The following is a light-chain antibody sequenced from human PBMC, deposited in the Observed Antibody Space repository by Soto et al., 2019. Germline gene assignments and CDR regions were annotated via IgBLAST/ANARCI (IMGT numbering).Light chain of an antibody. Sequence: DIQVTQSPSILSGSVGDRVTITCRASQSISSYLNWYQQKPGKAPKLLIYAASSLQSGVPSRFSGSGSGTDFTLTISSLQPEDFATYYCQQSYSTPPTFGQGTRLEIK. J-gene: IGKJ5*01. CDR2: AAS. CDR3: QQSYSTPPT. CDR1: QSISSY. V-gene: IGKV1-39*01.